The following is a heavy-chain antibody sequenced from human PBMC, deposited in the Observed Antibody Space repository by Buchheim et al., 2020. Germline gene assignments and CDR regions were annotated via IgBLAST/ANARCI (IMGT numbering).Heavy chain of an antibody. D-gene: IGHD6-13*01. J-gene: IGHJ4*02. Sequence: EVQLLESGGGLVQPGGSLRLSCAASGFTFSSYAMSWVRQAPGKGLEWVSAISGSGGSTYYADSVKGRFHIPRDNSKTPLYLQMNSLRAEDTAVYYCAKDGIEQQLVRVFDYWGQGTL. CDR1: GFTFSSYA. V-gene: IGHV3-23*01. CDR3: AKDGIEQQLVRVFDY. CDR2: ISGSGGST.